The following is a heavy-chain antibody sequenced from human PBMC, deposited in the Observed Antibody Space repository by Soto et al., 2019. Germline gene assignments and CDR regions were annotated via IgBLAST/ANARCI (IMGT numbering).Heavy chain of an antibody. Sequence: QVQLVESGGGVVQPGRSLRLSCAASGFTFSSYGMHWVRQAPGKGLEWVAVISYDGSNKYYADSVKGRFTISRDNSKNXXYLQMNSLRAEDTAVYYCAKDLDPAASSSHNWFDPWGQGTLVTVSS. J-gene: IGHJ5*02. CDR2: ISYDGSNK. CDR3: AKDLDPAASSSHNWFDP. CDR1: GFTFSSYG. V-gene: IGHV3-30*18. D-gene: IGHD2-2*01.